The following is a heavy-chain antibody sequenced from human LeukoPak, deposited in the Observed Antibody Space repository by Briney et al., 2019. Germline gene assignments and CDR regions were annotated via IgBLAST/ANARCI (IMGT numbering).Heavy chain of an antibody. CDR2: INTKSGRT. CDR1: GYSFTDYY. Sequence: SVKVSCKTSGYSFTDYYIHWVRQAPGQGLEWMGWINTKSGRTSSARKFQGRVTMTRDPSITTVYMDMAWLTSDDTAIYFCARADFIDAGPYLIGPWGQGTLVTVSS. J-gene: IGHJ5*02. CDR3: ARADFIDAGPYLIGP. V-gene: IGHV1-2*02. D-gene: IGHD3-3*01.